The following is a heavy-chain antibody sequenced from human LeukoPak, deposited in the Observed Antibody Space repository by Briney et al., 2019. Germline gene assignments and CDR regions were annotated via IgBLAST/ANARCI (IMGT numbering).Heavy chain of an antibody. V-gene: IGHV3-43*02. D-gene: IGHD5-12*01. CDR1: GFTFDDYG. J-gene: IGHJ4*02. Sequence: GGSLRLSCAGSGFTFDDYGMHWFRQGPGKGLEWVSLISGDGGTTHYTDSVKGRFTISRDNSKNSLYLQMNSLRTEDTALYYCAKDMRHSGRVFDYWGQGTPVTVSS. CDR3: AKDMRHSGRVFDY. CDR2: ISGDGGTT.